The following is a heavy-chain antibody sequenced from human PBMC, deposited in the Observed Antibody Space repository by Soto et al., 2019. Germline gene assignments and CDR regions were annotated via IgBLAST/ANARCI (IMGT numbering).Heavy chain of an antibody. D-gene: IGHD5-12*01. Sequence: QITLKESGPTLMKPTQTLTLTCTFSGFSLSTRGVGVAWIRQPPGKALEWLALIFWDDDKWYNPSLKSRLTITEDTSKNQVVRIMTNMDPVDTATYYWANRPLGYAYYLDFWGQGPLVTVSA. V-gene: IGHV2-5*02. CDR2: IFWDDDK. CDR1: GFSLSTRGVG. J-gene: IGHJ4*02. CDR3: ANRPLGYAYYLDF.